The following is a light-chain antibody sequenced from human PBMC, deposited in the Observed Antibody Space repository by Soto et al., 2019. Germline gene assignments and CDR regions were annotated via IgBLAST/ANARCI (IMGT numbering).Light chain of an antibody. CDR1: QSISSW. V-gene: IGKV1-5*01. Sequence: DIQMTQSPSTLSASVGDRVTITCRASQSISSWLAWYQQKPGKAPKLLIYDASSLESGVPSTLGGSGSWTESTLTNTSLQPDDVAPYYCEQYNSYWSTLGHGTKV. CDR2: DAS. J-gene: IGKJ1*01. CDR3: EQYNSYWST.